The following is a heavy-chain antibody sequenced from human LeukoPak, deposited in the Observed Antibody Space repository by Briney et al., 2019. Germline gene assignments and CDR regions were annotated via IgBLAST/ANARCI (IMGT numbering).Heavy chain of an antibody. CDR2: ISGSGGST. D-gene: IGHD1-26*01. CDR1: GFTFSSYA. CDR3: AKDHGIVGALLLLPYRDYFDY. V-gene: IGHV3-23*01. Sequence: QPGGSLRLSCAASGFTFSSYAMSWVRQAPGKGLEWVSAISGSGGSTYYADSVKGRFTISRDNSKNTLHLQMNSLRAEDTAVYYCAKDHGIVGALLLLPYRDYFDYWGQGTLVTVSS. J-gene: IGHJ4*02.